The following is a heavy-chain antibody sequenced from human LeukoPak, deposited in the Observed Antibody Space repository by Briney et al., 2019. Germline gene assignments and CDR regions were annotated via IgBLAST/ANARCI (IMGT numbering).Heavy chain of an antibody. CDR3: TSLSR. V-gene: IGHV3-49*04. CDR1: GFTFGDYA. CDR2: IRSKAYGGTT. D-gene: IGHD3-3*02. Sequence: GGSLRLSCTASGFTFGDYAMSWVRQAPGKGLEWVGFIRSKAYGGTTEYAASVKGRFTISRDDSKSIAYLQMNSLKTEDTAAYYCTSLSRWGQGTLVTVSS. J-gene: IGHJ4*02.